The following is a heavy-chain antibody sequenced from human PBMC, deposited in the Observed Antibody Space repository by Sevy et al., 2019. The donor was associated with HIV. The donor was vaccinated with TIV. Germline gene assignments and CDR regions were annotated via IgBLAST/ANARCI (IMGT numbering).Heavy chain of an antibody. J-gene: IGHJ4*02. D-gene: IGHD1-26*01. CDR3: AKLRMEWELRGAFDY. V-gene: IGHV3-23*01. CDR1: GFTFSSYA. CDR2: ISGSGGST. Sequence: GGSLRLSCAASGFTFSSYAMSWVRQAPGKGLEWVSAISGSGGSTYYADSVKGRFTISRDNSKNTLYLHMNSLRAEDTAVYYCAKLRMEWELRGAFDYWGQGTLVTVSS.